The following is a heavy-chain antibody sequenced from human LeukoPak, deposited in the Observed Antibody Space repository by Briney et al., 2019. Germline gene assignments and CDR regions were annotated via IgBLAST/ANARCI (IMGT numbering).Heavy chain of an antibody. CDR2: IFYSGST. V-gene: IGHV4-31*03. Sequence: PSETLSLTCTVSGGSINSDYWTWIRQHPGKGLEWIGYIFYSGSTHYNPSLKSRVTISVDPSKNQFSLKLSSVTAADTAVYYCARALYYSSGYFFFDYWGQGILVTVSS. J-gene: IGHJ4*02. D-gene: IGHD3-22*01. CDR3: ARALYYSSGYFFFDY. CDR1: GGSINSDY.